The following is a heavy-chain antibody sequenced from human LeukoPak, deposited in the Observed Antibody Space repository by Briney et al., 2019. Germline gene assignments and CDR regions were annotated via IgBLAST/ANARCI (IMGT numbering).Heavy chain of an antibody. CDR3: ARDRYFPSYYDFWSGYPYYFDY. CDR1: GFTFSNAW. V-gene: IGHV3-7*01. CDR2: IKQDGSEK. Sequence: PGGSLRLSCAASGFTFSNAWMSWVRQAPGKGLEWVANIKQDGSEKYYVDSVKGRFTISRDNAKNSLYLQMNSLRAEDTAVYYCARDRYFPSYYDFWSGYPYYFDYWGQGTLVTVSS. D-gene: IGHD3-3*01. J-gene: IGHJ4*02.